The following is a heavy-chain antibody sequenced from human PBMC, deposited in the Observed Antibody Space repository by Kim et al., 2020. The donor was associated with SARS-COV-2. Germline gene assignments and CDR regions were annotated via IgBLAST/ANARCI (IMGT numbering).Heavy chain of an antibody. Sequence: ASVKVSCKASGYTFTGYYMHWVRQAPGQGLEWMGWINPNSGGTNYAQKFQGWVTMTRDTSISTAYMELSRLRSDDTAVYYCARVRRELGIRGYYYYGMDVWGQGTTVTVSS. CDR1: GYTFTGYY. CDR2: INPNSGGT. J-gene: IGHJ6*02. CDR3: ARVRRELGIRGYYYYGMDV. V-gene: IGHV1-2*04. D-gene: IGHD7-27*01.